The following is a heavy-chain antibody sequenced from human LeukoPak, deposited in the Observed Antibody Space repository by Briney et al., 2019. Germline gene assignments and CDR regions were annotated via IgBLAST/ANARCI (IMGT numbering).Heavy chain of an antibody. Sequence: SETLSLTCTVSGGSISSGSYYWSWIRQPAGKGLEWIGRIYTSGSTNYNPSLKSRVTISVDTSKNQFSLKLSSVTAADTAVYYCAKDYWGSSDYWGQGTLVTVSS. D-gene: IGHD7-27*01. CDR1: GGSISSGSYY. J-gene: IGHJ4*02. CDR2: IYTSGST. CDR3: AKDYWGSSDY. V-gene: IGHV4-61*02.